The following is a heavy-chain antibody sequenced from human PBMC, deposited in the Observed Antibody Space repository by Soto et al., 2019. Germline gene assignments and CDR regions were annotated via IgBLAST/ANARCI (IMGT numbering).Heavy chain of an antibody. CDR2: IIPIFGTA. J-gene: IGHJ3*02. Sequence: SVKVSCKASGGTFSSYAISWVRQAPGQGLEWMGGIIPIFGTANYAQKFQGRVTITADESTSTAYMELSSLRSEDTAVYYCARVSKDSVVVVAAIGDAFDIWGQGTMVTV. D-gene: IGHD2-15*01. CDR1: GGTFSSYA. V-gene: IGHV1-69*13. CDR3: ARVSKDSVVVVAAIGDAFDI.